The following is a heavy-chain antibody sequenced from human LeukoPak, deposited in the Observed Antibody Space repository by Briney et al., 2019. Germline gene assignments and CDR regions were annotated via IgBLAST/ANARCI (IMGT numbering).Heavy chain of an antibody. CDR2: FDPEDGET. CDR3: ARVPSGGPFDY. J-gene: IGHJ4*02. Sequence: ASVKVSCKVSGYTLTELSMHWVRQAPGKGLEWMGGFDPEDGETIYAQKFQGRVTMTTDTSTSTAYMELRSLTSDDTAVYYCARVPSGGPFDYWGQGTLVTVSS. CDR1: GYTLTELS. V-gene: IGHV1-24*01. D-gene: IGHD2-15*01.